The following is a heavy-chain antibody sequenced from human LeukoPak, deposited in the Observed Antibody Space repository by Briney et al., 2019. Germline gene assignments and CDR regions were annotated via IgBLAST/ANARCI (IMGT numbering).Heavy chain of an antibody. Sequence: PGGSLRLSCEASGFTFATYPMSWVRQAPGKGLVWVSTFSGSGGRTLYADSVKGRFTISRDNSKNTLSLQMNSLRAEDTAVYYCAKVTSSYNYFDYWGQGSLVTVSS. J-gene: IGHJ4*02. V-gene: IGHV3-23*01. D-gene: IGHD2-2*01. CDR2: FSGSGGRT. CDR3: AKVTSSYNYFDY. CDR1: GFTFATYP.